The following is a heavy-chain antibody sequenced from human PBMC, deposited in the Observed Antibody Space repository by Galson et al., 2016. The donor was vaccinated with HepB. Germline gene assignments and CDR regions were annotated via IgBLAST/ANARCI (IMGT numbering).Heavy chain of an antibody. Sequence: SLRLSCAASGFTFSSYNMNWVRQAPGKGLEWVSYISSSSSTIDYADSVKGRFTISRDNAKNSLYLQMNSLRDDDTAVYYCAREGSYYYYGIDVWGQGTTVTVSS. CDR2: ISSSSSTI. J-gene: IGHJ6*02. V-gene: IGHV3-48*02. D-gene: IGHD1-26*01. CDR3: AREGSYYYYGIDV. CDR1: GFTFSSYN.